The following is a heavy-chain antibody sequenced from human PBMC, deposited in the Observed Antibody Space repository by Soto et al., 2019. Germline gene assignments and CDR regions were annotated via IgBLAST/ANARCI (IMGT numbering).Heavy chain of an antibody. D-gene: IGHD3-3*01. Sequence: GGSLRLSCTGSGFTFGDYAMSWFRQAPGKGLEWVSVIYSGGSTYYADSVKGRFTISRDNSKNTLYLQMNSLRAEDTAVYYCARIVRGYDFWSGYSADDQQYLKDVRGQGTTVPVSS. V-gene: IGHV3-66*01. CDR3: ARIVRGYDFWSGYSADDQQYLKDV. J-gene: IGHJ6*02. CDR1: GFTFGDYA. CDR2: IYSGGST.